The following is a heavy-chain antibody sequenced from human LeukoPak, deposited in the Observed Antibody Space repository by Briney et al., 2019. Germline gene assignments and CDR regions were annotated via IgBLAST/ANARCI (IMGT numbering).Heavy chain of an antibody. Sequence: PSETLSLTCAVYGGSFSGYYWSWIRQPPGKGLEWIGEINHSGSTNYNPSLKSRVTISVDTSKNQFSLKLSSVTAADTAVYYCARGGERRYYYDSSGLGGFDYWGQGTLVTVSS. CDR3: ARGGERRYYYDSSGLGGFDY. J-gene: IGHJ4*02. CDR1: GGSFSGYY. V-gene: IGHV4-34*01. D-gene: IGHD3-22*01. CDR2: INHSGST.